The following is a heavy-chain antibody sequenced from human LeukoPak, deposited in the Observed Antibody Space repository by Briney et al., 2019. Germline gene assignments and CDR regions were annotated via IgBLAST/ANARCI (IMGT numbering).Heavy chain of an antibody. V-gene: IGHV4-61*02. CDR3: AREDYCSSTSCYTHLDY. CDR1: GGSISSGSYY. Sequence: PSETLSLTCTVSGGSISSGSYYWSWIRQPAGKGLEWIGRIYTSGSTNYNPSLKSLVTISVDTSKNQFSLKLSSVTAADTAVYYCAREDYCSSTSCYTHLDYWGQGTLVTVSS. CDR2: IYTSGST. J-gene: IGHJ4*02. D-gene: IGHD2-2*02.